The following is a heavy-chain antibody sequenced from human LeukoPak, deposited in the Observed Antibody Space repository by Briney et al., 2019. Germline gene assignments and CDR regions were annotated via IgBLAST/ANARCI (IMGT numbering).Heavy chain of an antibody. CDR2: IYSGGST. V-gene: IGHV3-66*01. Sequence: PGGSLRLSCAASGFTVSSNYMSWVRQAPGKGLEWVSVIYSGGSTYYADSVKGRFTISRDNSKNTLYLQMNSLRAEDTAVYYCARAGSHSSSWYSYYYYGMDVWGQGTTXXVSS. D-gene: IGHD6-13*01. CDR3: ARAGSHSSSWYSYYYYGMDV. J-gene: IGHJ6*02. CDR1: GFTVSSNY.